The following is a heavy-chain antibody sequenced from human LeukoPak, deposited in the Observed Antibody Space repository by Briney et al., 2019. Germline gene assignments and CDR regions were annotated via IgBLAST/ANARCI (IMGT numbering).Heavy chain of an antibody. Sequence: PGGSLRLSCAASGFTFSSYSMNWVRQAPGKGLEWVSSISSSSSYTYYADSVKGRFTISRDNAKNSLYLQMNSLRAEDTAVYYCARDKTALYGMDVWGQGTTVTVSS. CDR3: ARDKTALYGMDV. CDR2: ISSSSSYT. CDR1: GFTFSSYS. J-gene: IGHJ6*02. V-gene: IGHV3-21*01. D-gene: IGHD5-18*01.